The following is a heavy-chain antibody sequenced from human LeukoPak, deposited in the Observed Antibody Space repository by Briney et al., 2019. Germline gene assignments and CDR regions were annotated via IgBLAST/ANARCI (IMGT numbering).Heavy chain of an antibody. D-gene: IGHD1-26*01. J-gene: IGHJ3*02. CDR3: ARDGKSGSEDGFDI. CDR2: ITYDGSAS. V-gene: IGHV3-30*04. CDR1: GFPFNSFT. Sequence: GGSLRLSCAASGFPFNSFTMHWVRQAPGKGLEWVALITYDGSASYYSDSVKGRFSVSRDNSKSTLDLQMNSLRADDTAVYYCARDGKSGSEDGFDIWGQGTVVTVHS.